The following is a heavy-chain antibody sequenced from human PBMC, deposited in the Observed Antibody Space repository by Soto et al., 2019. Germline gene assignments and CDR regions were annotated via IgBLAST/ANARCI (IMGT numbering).Heavy chain of an antibody. D-gene: IGHD5-18*01. J-gene: IGHJ6*02. CDR2: ISYDGSNK. CDR1: GFTFSSYG. CDR3: AKEGYSYGYYYGMDV. V-gene: IGHV3-30*18. Sequence: QVQLVESGGGVVQPGRSLRLSCAASGFTFSSYGMHWVRQAPGKGLEWVAVISYDGSNKYYADSVKGRFTISRDNSKKSPYLEMNSLRAEDTAVYYCAKEGYSYGYYYGMDVWGQGTTVTVSS.